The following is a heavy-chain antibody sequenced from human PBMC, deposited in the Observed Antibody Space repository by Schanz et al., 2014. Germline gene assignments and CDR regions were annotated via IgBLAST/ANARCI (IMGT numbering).Heavy chain of an antibody. CDR2: MSGSGSTA. Sequence: EVQLVESGGGVVRPGGSLRLSCAASGFTFDDYAMSWVRQAPGKGLEWVSGMSGSGSTADYADSVKGRFTISRDNSKNTLYLQINSLRAEDTAVYYCASGGYCTNGVCNGGRNWFDPWGQGTLVTVSS. D-gene: IGHD2-8*01. V-gene: IGHV3-23*04. CDR1: GFTFDDYA. J-gene: IGHJ5*02. CDR3: ASGGYCTNGVCNGGRNWFDP.